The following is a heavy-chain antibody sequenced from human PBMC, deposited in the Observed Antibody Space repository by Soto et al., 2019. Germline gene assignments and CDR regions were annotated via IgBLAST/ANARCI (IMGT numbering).Heavy chain of an antibody. V-gene: IGHV1-2*04. CDR1: GYTFTGYY. CDR2: INPNSGGT. Sequence: ASVKVSCKASGYTFTGYYMHWVRQAPGQGLEWMGWINPNSGGTNYAQKFQGWVTMTRDTSISTAYMELSRLRSDDTAGYYCARDASPTEEYSSSPGWFDPWGQGTLVTVSS. CDR3: ARDASPTEEYSSSPGWFDP. J-gene: IGHJ5*02. D-gene: IGHD6-6*01.